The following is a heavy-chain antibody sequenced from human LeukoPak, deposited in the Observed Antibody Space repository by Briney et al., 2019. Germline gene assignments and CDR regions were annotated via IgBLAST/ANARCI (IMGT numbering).Heavy chain of an antibody. Sequence: SETLSLTCTVSGGSVSSGSYYWSWIRQPPGKGLEWIGYIYYSGSTNYNPPLKSRVTISVDTSKNQFSLKLSSVTAADTAVYYCARGVPQTDSFDIWGQGTMVTVSS. CDR3: ARGVPQTDSFDI. J-gene: IGHJ3*02. V-gene: IGHV4-61*01. CDR1: GGSVSSGSYY. CDR2: IYYSGST.